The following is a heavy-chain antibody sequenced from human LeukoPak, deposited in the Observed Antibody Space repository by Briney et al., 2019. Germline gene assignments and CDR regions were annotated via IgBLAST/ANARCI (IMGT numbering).Heavy chain of an antibody. D-gene: IGHD4-17*01. Sequence: TGGSMRLSCAASGFIFSTYVMNWVRQAPGKGLEGVAIIWYDGSNEYYADSVRGRFSISRDNSKSTVYLEMNSLRADDTAIYYCASSTVTTRGVGDFDLWGHGTRVTVSS. J-gene: IGHJ3*01. CDR1: GFIFSTYV. CDR2: IWYDGSNE. V-gene: IGHV3-33*01. CDR3: ASSTVTTRGVGDFDL.